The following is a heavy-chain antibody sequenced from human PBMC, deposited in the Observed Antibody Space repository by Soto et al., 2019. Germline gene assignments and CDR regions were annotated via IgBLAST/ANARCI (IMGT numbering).Heavy chain of an antibody. CDR3: AKDVTRSTWYYYYYGMDV. CDR1: GFTFSSYA. D-gene: IGHD6-13*01. Sequence: EVQLLESGGGLVQPGGSLRLSCAASGFTFSSYAVSWVRQAPGKGLEWVSAISGSGGSTHYADSVKGRFTISRDNSKNTVYLQMNSLRAEDTAVYYCAKDVTRSTWYYYYYGMDVWGQGTTVTVSS. V-gene: IGHV3-23*01. CDR2: ISGSGGST. J-gene: IGHJ6*02.